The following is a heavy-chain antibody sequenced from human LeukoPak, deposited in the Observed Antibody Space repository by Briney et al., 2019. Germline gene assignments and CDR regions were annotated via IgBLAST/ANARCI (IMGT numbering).Heavy chain of an antibody. CDR2: INAGNGNT. J-gene: IGHJ4*02. V-gene: IGHV1-3*01. CDR3: AREAAVGIYFDY. D-gene: IGHD6-13*01. Sequence: ASVKVSCKASGYTFSGYVMHWVRRAPGQRLEWMGWINAGNGNTKFSQKFQGRVTITRDTSASTAYMELSSLRSEDTAVYYCAREAAVGIYFDYWGQGTLVTVSS. CDR1: GYTFSGYV.